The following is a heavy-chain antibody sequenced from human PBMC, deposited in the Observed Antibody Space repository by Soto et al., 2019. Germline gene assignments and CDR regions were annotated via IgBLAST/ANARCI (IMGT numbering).Heavy chain of an antibody. V-gene: IGHV3-30*18. J-gene: IGHJ4*02. CDR3: AKDLGAAVAGDY. CDR2: ISYDGSNK. Sequence: QVQLVESGGGVVQPGRSLRLSCAASGFTFSSYGMHWVRQAPGKGLEWVAVISYDGSNKYYADSVKGRFTISRDNSKNTLYLKMNSMRAEDTAVYYCAKDLGAAVAGDYWGQGTLVTVSS. CDR1: GFTFSSYG. D-gene: IGHD6-19*01.